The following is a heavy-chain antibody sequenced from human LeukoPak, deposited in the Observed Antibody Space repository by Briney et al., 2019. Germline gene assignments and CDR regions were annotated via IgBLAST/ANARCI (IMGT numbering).Heavy chain of an antibody. D-gene: IGHD5-18*01. CDR2: ISPSGDST. Sequence: GGSLRLSCAASGFTFNNYAMNWVRQAPGKGLEWVSHISPSGDSTYYADSVKGRFTISRDNSKNTLYLQMNSLRAEDTAVYYCAKGPGSYGFSPFDYWGQGTLVTVSS. J-gene: IGHJ4*02. V-gene: IGHV3-23*01. CDR3: AKGPGSYGFSPFDY. CDR1: GFTFNNYA.